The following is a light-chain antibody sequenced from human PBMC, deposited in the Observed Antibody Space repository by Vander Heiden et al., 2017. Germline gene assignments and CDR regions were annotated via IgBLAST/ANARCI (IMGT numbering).Light chain of an antibody. Sequence: DIQMTQSPSSLSANVGDRVAITCRASQSISNFLNWYQHKPGKAPNLLIYSASTLQTGVPSTFSGSSSGTDFTLTISSLQPEDFATYYCQQTYSLPFTFGGGTKTEIK. J-gene: IGKJ4*01. CDR1: QSISNF. CDR3: QQTYSLPFT. CDR2: SAS. V-gene: IGKV1-39*01.